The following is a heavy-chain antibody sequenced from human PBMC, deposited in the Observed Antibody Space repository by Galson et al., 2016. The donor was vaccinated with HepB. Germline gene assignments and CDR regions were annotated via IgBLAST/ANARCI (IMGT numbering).Heavy chain of an antibody. V-gene: IGHV3-23*01. Sequence: SLRLSCAGSGFTFGSYAMNWVRQAPGKGLEWVSTISGSGVGTYYADSVKGRFIVSRDNSKNTLYLLMTSLTAEDTAVYYCAKDRTLLVWLGMEPDDALDNWGQGTMVTVSS. D-gene: IGHD3-10*01. CDR3: AKDRTLLVWLGMEPDDALDN. CDR2: ISGSGVGT. CDR1: GFTFGSYA. J-gene: IGHJ3*02.